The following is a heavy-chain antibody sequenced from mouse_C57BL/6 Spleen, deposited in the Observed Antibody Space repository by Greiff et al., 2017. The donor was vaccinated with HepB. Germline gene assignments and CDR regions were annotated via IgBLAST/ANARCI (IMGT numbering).Heavy chain of an antibody. Sequence: EVKLVESGGGLVKPGGSLKLSCAASGFTFSDYGMHWVRQAPEKGLEWVAYISSGSSTIYYADTVKGRFTISRDNAKNTLFLQMTSLRSEDTAMYYCAREYYGRGYYFDYWGQGTTLTVSS. D-gene: IGHD1-1*01. V-gene: IGHV5-17*01. CDR1: GFTFSDYG. J-gene: IGHJ2*01. CDR2: ISSGSSTI. CDR3: AREYYGRGYYFDY.